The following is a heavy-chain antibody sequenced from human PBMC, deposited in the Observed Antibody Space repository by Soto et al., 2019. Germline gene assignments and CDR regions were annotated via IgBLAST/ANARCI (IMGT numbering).Heavy chain of an antibody. CDR3: AKGAGSSWFSS. D-gene: IGHD6-13*01. CDR1: GFTFSSYA. Sequence: EVQLLESGGGLVQPGGSLRLSCAASGFTFSSYAMSWVRQAPGKGLEWVSAISVSGGSTYYADSVKGRFTISRDNSKNTLYLQMNSVCAEDTAVYYCAKGAGSSWFSSWGQGTLVTVSS. J-gene: IGHJ4*02. V-gene: IGHV3-23*01. CDR2: ISVSGGST.